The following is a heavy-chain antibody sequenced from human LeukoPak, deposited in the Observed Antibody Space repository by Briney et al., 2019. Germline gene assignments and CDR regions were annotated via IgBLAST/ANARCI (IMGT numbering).Heavy chain of an antibody. CDR2: MDYSGST. Sequence: SETLSLTCTVSGGSISDYYWTWIRQSPGTGLEWIGYMDYSGSTAYNPSLKSRVTISIDTSKKQFSLELSSVTAADTAVYYCARDPGGYCSGGSCLPFDYWGQGTLVTVSS. CDR3: ARDPGGYCSGGSCLPFDY. J-gene: IGHJ4*02. D-gene: IGHD2-15*01. V-gene: IGHV4-59*12. CDR1: GGSISDYY.